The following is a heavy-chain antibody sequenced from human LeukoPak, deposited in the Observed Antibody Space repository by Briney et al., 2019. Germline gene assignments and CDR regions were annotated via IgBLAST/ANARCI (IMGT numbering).Heavy chain of an antibody. Sequence: GGSLRLSCAASGNYWMHWVRQAPGKGLVWVSHINSDGSWTSYADSVKGRFTISRDNSKNTLYLQMNSLTAEDAAVYYCANWHCPDTNCSPGVYWGQGTLVSVPS. CDR2: INSDGSWT. CDR1: GNYW. D-gene: IGHD2-2*01. CDR3: ANWHCPDTNCSPGVY. J-gene: IGHJ4*02. V-gene: IGHV3-74*01.